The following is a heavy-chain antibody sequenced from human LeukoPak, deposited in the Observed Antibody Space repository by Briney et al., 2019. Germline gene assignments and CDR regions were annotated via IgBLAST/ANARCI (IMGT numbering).Heavy chain of an antibody. Sequence: AEPLSLTCTVWGGSMSSSSDYGGWIRQPPGKGGEWFGCMWCRGITYCNPAVKVRVTISVDPPKNQFSLKLSSVTAADTAVYYCASFYCSGGSCYSASVTFDPWGQGTLVTVSS. CDR3: ASFYCSGGSCYSASVTFDP. CDR1: GGSMSSSSDY. V-gene: IGHV4-39*01. D-gene: IGHD2-15*01. J-gene: IGHJ5*02. CDR2: MWCRGIT.